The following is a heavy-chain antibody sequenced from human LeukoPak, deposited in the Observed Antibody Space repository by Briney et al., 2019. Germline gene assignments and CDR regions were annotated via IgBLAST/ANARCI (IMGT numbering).Heavy chain of an antibody. J-gene: IGHJ4*02. CDR2: IRSKTDGGTI. CDR1: GFTFSNAW. Sequence: GGSLRLSCAASGFTFSNAWMNWVRQDPGTALEWVGHIRSKTDGGTIDYGAPVRGRFTISRDDAKNTLYLQMNSLKTEDTAVYYCTTLVPDYWGQGTLVTVSS. CDR3: TTLVPDY. D-gene: IGHD2-2*01. V-gene: IGHV3-15*07.